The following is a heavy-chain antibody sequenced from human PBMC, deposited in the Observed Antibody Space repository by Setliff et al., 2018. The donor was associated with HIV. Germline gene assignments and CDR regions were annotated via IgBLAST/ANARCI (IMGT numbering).Heavy chain of an antibody. V-gene: IGHV3-23*01. D-gene: IGHD5-18*01. J-gene: IGHJ3*02. CDR1: GFTFSSYA. CDR2: ISGSGGST. Sequence: PGGSLRLSCAASGFTFSSYAMSWVRQAPGKGLEWVSAISGSGGSTYYADSVKGRFTISRDNSKNTLYLQMNSLRAEDTAVYYCARVGATAMVLEGFAFDIWGQGTMVTVS. CDR3: ARVGATAMVLEGFAFDI.